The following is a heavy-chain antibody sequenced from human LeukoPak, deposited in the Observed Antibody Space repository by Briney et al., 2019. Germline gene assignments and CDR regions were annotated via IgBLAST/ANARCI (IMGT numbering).Heavy chain of an antibody. J-gene: IGHJ4*02. Sequence: GGSLRLSCAASGFTVSRNYMNWVRQAPGKGLEWISVIYSGGSTYYADSVKGRFTISRDNSKNTLLLQMNSLRAEDTAVYYCAREAVTRSYFDYWGQGTLVTVSS. V-gene: IGHV3-53*01. CDR2: IYSGGST. CDR1: GFTVSRNY. CDR3: AREAVTRSYFDY. D-gene: IGHD4-17*01.